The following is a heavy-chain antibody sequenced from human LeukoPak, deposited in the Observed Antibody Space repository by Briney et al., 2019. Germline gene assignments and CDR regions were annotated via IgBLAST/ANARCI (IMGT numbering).Heavy chain of an antibody. D-gene: IGHD3-10*01. V-gene: IGHV3-30*04. CDR1: GFTFSSYA. J-gene: IGHJ4*02. CDR2: ISYDGSNK. Sequence: GGSLRLSCAASGFTFSSYAMHWVRQAPGKGLEWVAVISYDGSNKYYADSVKGRLTISRDNSKNTLYLQMNSLRAEDTAVYYCARSGLWFREFPLDYWGQGTLVTVSS. CDR3: ARSGLWFREFPLDY.